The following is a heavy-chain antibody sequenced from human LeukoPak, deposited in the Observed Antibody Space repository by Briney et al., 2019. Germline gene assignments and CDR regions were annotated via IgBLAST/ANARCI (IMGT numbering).Heavy chain of an antibody. CDR3: ARDLGYSSGWYVGYMDV. Sequence: GGSLRLSCAASGFTFSSYGMSWVRQAPGKGLEWVSAISGSGGSTYYADSVKGRFTISRDNSKNTLYLQMNSLRAEDTAVYYCARDLGYSSGWYVGYMDVWGKGTTVTVSS. D-gene: IGHD6-19*01. CDR1: GFTFSSYG. V-gene: IGHV3-23*01. CDR2: ISGSGGST. J-gene: IGHJ6*03.